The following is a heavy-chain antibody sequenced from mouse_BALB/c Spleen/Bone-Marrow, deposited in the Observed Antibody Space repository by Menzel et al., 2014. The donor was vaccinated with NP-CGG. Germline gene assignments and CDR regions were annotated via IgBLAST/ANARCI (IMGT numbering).Heavy chain of an antibody. CDR1: GFTFSDYY. D-gene: IGHD1-1*01. Sequence: EVMLVESGGVLVQPGGSLKLSCATSGFTFSDYYMYWVRQTPEKRLEWVARISDGGGSTYYPDTVKGRFTISRDNAKNTLYLQMSRLKSEDTAMYYCARQGYYGSSYWFFDVWGAGTTVTVSS. CDR2: ISDGGGST. V-gene: IGHV5-12*02. CDR3: ARQGYYGSSYWFFDV. J-gene: IGHJ1*01.